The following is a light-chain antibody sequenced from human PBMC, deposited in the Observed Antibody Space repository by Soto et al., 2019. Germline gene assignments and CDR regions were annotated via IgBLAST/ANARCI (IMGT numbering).Light chain of an antibody. CDR3: QQYGSSGT. J-gene: IGKJ1*01. Sequence: PGERATVSCRASQSVGGSSLAWYQQRPGQAPRLLIYDTSKRATGIPDRFSGSGSGTDFTLTISRLEPEDFAVYYCQQYGSSGTFGQGTKVDI. V-gene: IGKV3-20*01. CDR1: QSVGGSS. CDR2: DTS.